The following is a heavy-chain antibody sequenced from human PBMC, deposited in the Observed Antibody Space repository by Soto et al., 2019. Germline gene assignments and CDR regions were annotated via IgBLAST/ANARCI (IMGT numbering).Heavy chain of an antibody. CDR2: IYYSGST. CDR1: GGSISSGGYY. Sequence: SETLSLTCTVSGGSISSGGYYWSWIRQHPGKGLEWIGYIYYSGSTYYNPSLKSRVTISVDTSKNQFSLKLSSVTAAATAVYYRARDYAPTSCSRTRCYYYHGMDVWGQGTTVTVSS. V-gene: IGHV4-31*03. J-gene: IGHJ6*02. D-gene: IGHD2-2*01. CDR3: ARDYAPTSCSRTRCYYYHGMDV.